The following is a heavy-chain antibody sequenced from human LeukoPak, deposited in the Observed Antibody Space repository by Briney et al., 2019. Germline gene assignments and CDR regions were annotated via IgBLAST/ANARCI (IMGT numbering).Heavy chain of an antibody. D-gene: IGHD3-16*01. J-gene: IGHJ6*01. CDR2: IRSSGSTI. Sequence: GGSLRLSCAASGFTFSSYEMNWVPQAPGKGLEWVSYIRSSGSTIYYADSVKGRFTISRDNAKNALYLQMNSLRAEDTAVYYCASYPLEGEPTTGYYGMDVWGQGTTVTVSS. V-gene: IGHV3-48*03. CDR3: ASYPLEGEPTTGYYGMDV. CDR1: GFTFSSYE.